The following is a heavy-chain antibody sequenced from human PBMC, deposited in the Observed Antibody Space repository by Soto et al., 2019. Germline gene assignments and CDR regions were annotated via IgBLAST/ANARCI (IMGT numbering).Heavy chain of an antibody. V-gene: IGHV4-30-4*01. CDR3: ARDRLTSGWYWFDP. J-gene: IGHJ5*02. Sequence: SETLSLTCTVSGGSISSGDFYWSWIRQSPGKGLEWIGYIYYSGSTSYNPSLKSRVTISVDTSKNQFSLKLSSVTAADTAVYYCARDRLTSGWYWFDPWGQETLVTVS. CDR2: IYYSGST. D-gene: IGHD6-19*01. CDR1: GGSISSGDFY.